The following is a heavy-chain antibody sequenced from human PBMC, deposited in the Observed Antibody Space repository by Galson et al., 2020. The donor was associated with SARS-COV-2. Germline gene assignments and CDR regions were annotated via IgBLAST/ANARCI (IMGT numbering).Heavy chain of an antibody. CDR3: ARDRPRGYEYYDILTGYPSLDY. CDR2: ISSSCSYI. CDR1: GFTFRSYS. D-gene: IGHD3-9*01. Sequence: GGSLRLSCEASGFTFRSYSMNWVRQAPGKGLEWVQPISSSCSYIHYADSVKGRFTISRDNAKNSLYLQMNSLRSEDTAVYYCARDRPRGYEYYDILTGYPSLDYWGQGTLVTVSS. V-gene: IGHV3-21*01. J-gene: IGHJ4*02.